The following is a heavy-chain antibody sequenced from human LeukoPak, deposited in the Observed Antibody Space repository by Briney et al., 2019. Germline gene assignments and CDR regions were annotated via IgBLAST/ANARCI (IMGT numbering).Heavy chain of an antibody. V-gene: IGHV3-30*14. CDR1: GFSFSSYA. J-gene: IGHJ4*02. Sequence: GRSLRLSCAASGFSFSSYAMHWVRQTPGKGLEWVAVISYDGTNKYYADSVKGRFTISRDNSKNTLYLQMNSLRAEDTAVYYCARDNPYDSSGYYPDYWGQGTLVTVSS. CDR2: ISYDGTNK. D-gene: IGHD3-22*01. CDR3: ARDNPYDSSGYYPDY.